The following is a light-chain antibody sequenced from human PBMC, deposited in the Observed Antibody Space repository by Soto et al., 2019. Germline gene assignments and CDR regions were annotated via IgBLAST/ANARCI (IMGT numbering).Light chain of an antibody. V-gene: IGKV3-20*01. CDR1: QSVSSSS. Sequence: EIVLTQSPGTLSLSPGESATLSCRASQSVSSSSLAWYQQPPGQAPRLLIYGASTRATGIPDRFSGSGSGTDFTLTISRLEPEDFAVYYCQQYISSPITFGQGTRLEIK. CDR3: QQYISSPIT. CDR2: GAS. J-gene: IGKJ5*01.